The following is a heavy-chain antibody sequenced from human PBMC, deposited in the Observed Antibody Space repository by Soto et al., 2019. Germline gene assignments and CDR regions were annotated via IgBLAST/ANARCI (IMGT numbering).Heavy chain of an antibody. CDR3: ARVFYGDYVLFDY. Sequence: NLSLTCTVSGGSISSGGYYWSWIRQHPGKGLEWIGYIYYSGSTYYNPSLKSRVTISVDTSKNQFSLKLSSVTAADTAVYYCARVFYGDYVLFDYWGQGTLVTVSS. J-gene: IGHJ4*02. CDR2: IYYSGST. D-gene: IGHD4-17*01. CDR1: GGSISSGGYY. V-gene: IGHV4-31*03.